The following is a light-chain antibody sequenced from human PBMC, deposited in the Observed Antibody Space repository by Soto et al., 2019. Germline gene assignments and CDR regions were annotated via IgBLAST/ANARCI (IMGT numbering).Light chain of an antibody. CDR3: NSYTSGSTYV. J-gene: IGLJ1*01. V-gene: IGLV2-14*01. CDR2: EVN. CDR1: SSDVGGYNS. Sequence: QSVLTQPASVSGSPGQWITISCTGTSSDVGGYNSVSWYQQHPGKAPTLMIYEVNNRPSGVSNRFPGSKSGNTASLTISGLQAEDEADYYCNSYTSGSTYVFGTGTKVTVL.